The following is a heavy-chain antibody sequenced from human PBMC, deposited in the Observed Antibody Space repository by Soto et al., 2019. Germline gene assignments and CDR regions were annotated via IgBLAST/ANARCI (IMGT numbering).Heavy chain of an antibody. D-gene: IGHD6-19*01. Sequence: ESGPTLVNPTQTLTLTCTFSGFSLSTSGMCVSWIRQPPGKALEWLALIDWDDDKYYSTSLKTRLTISKDTSKNQVVLTMTNMDPVVTVTYYCARARYSSGWSIFAYCGQGTLDTVSS. CDR2: IDWDDDK. CDR3: ARARYSSGWSIFAY. V-gene: IGHV2-70*01. CDR1: GFSLSTSGMC. J-gene: IGHJ4*02.